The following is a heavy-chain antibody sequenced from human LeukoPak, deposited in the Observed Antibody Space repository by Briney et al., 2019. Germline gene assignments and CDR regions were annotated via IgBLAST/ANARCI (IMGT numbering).Heavy chain of an antibody. CDR2: IYFTGTA. J-gene: IGHJ4*02. CDR1: GTPLSPFR. Sequence: SETLSLTRTVSGTPLSPFRWTWFRQPAGQRLEWIGLIYFTGTATLNPSLRSRVAMSVDLAKNQLFLKLASMTAADTAMYYCARKDGDYWGQGTLVSVSS. V-gene: IGHV4-4*07. CDR3: ARKDGDY.